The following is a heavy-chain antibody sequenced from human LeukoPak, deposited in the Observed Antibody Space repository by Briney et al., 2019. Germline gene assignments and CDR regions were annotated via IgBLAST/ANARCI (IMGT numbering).Heavy chain of an antibody. CDR2: ISSSGNTI. CDR3: AKERMDGDYYFDY. Sequence: GGSLRLSCAASGFTFSSYEMNWVRQAPGKGLEWVSYISSSGNTIYYADSVKGRFTISRDNAKNSLYLQMNSLRAEDTAVYYCAKERMDGDYYFDYWGQGTLVTVSS. CDR1: GFTFSSYE. J-gene: IGHJ4*02. D-gene: IGHD4-17*01. V-gene: IGHV3-48*03.